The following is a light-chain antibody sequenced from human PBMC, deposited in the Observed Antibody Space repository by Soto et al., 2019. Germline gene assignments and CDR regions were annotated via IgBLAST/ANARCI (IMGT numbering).Light chain of an antibody. Sequence: EIVLTQSPATLSLSPGERATLSCRASQTVNTGLAWYQQKPGQAPRLLIYEASIRATGIPVRFGGSGSGTDCSLTISSLEPEDVGVYYCQQRGGWPLTFGGGTRLEIK. CDR2: EAS. V-gene: IGKV3-11*01. J-gene: IGKJ4*01. CDR1: QTVNTG. CDR3: QQRGGWPLT.